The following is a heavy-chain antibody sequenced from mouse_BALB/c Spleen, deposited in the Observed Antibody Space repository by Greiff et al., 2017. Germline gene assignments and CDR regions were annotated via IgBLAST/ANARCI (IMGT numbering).Heavy chain of an antibody. J-gene: IGHJ4*01. CDR3: ARRHYKAMDY. D-gene: IGHD1-1*01. CDR1: GFTFSSYT. V-gene: IGHV5-12-2*01. CDR2: ISNGGGST. Sequence: EVKLEESGGGLVQPGGSLKLSCAASGFTFSSYTMSWVRQTPEKRLEWVAYISNGGGSTYYPDTVKGRFTISRDNAKNTLYLQMSSLKSEDTAMYYCARRHYKAMDYWGQGTSVTVSS.